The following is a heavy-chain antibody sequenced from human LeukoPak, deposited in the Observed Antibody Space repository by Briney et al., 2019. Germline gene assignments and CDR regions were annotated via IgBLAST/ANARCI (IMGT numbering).Heavy chain of an antibody. CDR1: GGSISSSSYY. CDR2: IYYSGST. D-gene: IGHD2-2*01. CDR3: ARHQAYCSSTSCSQPDWFDP. V-gene: IGHV4-39*01. Sequence: SETLSLTCTVPGGSISSSSYYWGWIRQPPGKGLEWIGSIYYSGSTYYNPSLKSRVTISVDTSKNQFSLKLSSVTAADTAVYYCARHQAYCSSTSCSQPDWFDPWGQGTLVTVSS. J-gene: IGHJ5*02.